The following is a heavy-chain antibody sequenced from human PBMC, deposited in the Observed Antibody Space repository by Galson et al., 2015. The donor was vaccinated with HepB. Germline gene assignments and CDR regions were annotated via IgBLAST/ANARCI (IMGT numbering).Heavy chain of an antibody. CDR2: ISNRNGTR. D-gene: IGHD2-8*01. CDR3: ARGAYFDTNGRGYDN. V-gene: IGHV3-48*01. J-gene: IGHJ4*02. CDR1: GFTFPNYR. Sequence: SLRLSCATSGFTFPNYRMNWVRQAPGKGPEWIAYISNRNGTRDYADSVKGRFTISRDNVKNSLYLQMNGLRAEDTAVYYCARGAYFDTNGRGYDNWGQGTLVSVSS.